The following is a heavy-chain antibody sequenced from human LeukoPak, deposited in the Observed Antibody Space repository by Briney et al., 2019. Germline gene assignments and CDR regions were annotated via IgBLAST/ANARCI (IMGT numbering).Heavy chain of an antibody. D-gene: IGHD3-9*01. CDR3: ARATRGLLRYFDSYGMDV. J-gene: IGHJ6*02. CDR2: ISSSSSYI. V-gene: IGHV3-21*01. CDR1: GFTFSSYS. Sequence: GGSLRLSCAASGFTFSSYSMNWVRQAPGKGLEWVSSISSSSSYIYYADSVKGRFTNSRDNAKNSLYLQMNSLRAEDTAVYYCARATRGLLRYFDSYGMDVWGQGTTVTVSS.